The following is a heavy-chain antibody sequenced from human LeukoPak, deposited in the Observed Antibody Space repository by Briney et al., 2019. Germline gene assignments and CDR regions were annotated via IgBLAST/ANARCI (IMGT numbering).Heavy chain of an antibody. J-gene: IGHJ4*02. V-gene: IGHV3-48*01. Sequence: GGSLRLSCAASGFTFSSYEMNWVRQAPGKGLEWVSYISSSSSTIYYADSVKGRFTISRDNAKNSLYLQMNSLRAEDTAVYYCARESPNTYYDFWSGYPIDYWGQGTLVTVSS. CDR3: ARESPNTYYDFWSGYPIDY. CDR1: GFTFSSYE. CDR2: ISSSSSTI. D-gene: IGHD3-3*01.